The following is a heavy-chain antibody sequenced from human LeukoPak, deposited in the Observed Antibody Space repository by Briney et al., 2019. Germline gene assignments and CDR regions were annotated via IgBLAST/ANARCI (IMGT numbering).Heavy chain of an antibody. V-gene: IGHV4-59*01. J-gene: IGHJ5*02. CDR1: GGSISSYY. Sequence: SETLSLTCTVSGGSISSYYWSWIRQPPGKGLEWIGYIYYSGSTNYNPSLKNRVTISVDTSKNQFSLKLSSVTAADTAVYYCARDPDGDGAFDPWGQGTLVTVSS. CDR2: IYYSGST. CDR3: ARDPDGDGAFDP. D-gene: IGHD4-17*01.